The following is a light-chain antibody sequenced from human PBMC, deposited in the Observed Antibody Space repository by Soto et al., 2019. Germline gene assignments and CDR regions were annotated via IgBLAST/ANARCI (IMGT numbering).Light chain of an antibody. Sequence: DIQMTQSPSSLSASVGDRVTITCQASHDIINYLNWYQQKPGKSPKLMIYAASNLEEGVPSRFSGSGSGTDFTFSISSLQPDDVATYYCQQYDDLHVFGPGTTVDLK. CDR2: AAS. V-gene: IGKV1-33*01. CDR3: QQYDDLHV. J-gene: IGKJ3*01. CDR1: HDIINY.